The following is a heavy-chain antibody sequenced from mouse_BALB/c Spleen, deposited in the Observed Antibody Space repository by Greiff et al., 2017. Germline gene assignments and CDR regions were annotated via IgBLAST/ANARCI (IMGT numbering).Heavy chain of an antibody. CDR2: ISSGGSYT. CDR3: AREDYYGSSPYYYAMDY. D-gene: IGHD1-1*01. J-gene: IGHJ4*01. V-gene: IGHV5-9-4*01. Sequence: EVKVVESGGGLVKPGGSLKLSCAASGFTFSSYAMSWVRQSPEKRLEWVAEISSGGSYTYYPDTVTGRFTISRDNAKNTLYLEMSSLRSEDTAMYYCAREDYYGSSPYYYAMDYWGQGTSVTVSS. CDR1: GFTFSSYA.